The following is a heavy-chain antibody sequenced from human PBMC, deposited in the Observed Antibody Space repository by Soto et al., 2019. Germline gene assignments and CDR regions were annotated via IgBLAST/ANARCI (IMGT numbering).Heavy chain of an antibody. D-gene: IGHD3-10*01. CDR3: PRVRISTVRGITMYYYGMDG. CDR1: GDSVSSNSAA. V-gene: IGHV6-1*01. CDR2: TYYRSKWYD. J-gene: IGHJ6*02. Sequence: SQTLSLTCAISGDSVSSNSAAWNWIRQSPSRGLEWLGRTYYRSKWYDDYAVSVKSRITINPGTSTNQFSLQLNSVTPEDTAVYYCPRVRISTVRGITMYYYGMDGWGQGTTVTVS.